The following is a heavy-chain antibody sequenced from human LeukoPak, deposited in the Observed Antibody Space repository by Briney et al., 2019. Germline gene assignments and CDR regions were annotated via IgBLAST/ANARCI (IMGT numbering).Heavy chain of an antibody. Sequence: PSETLSLTCTISSGSISSSSYYWGWIRRPPGKGLEWIADIYYSGSTYYNPSLKSRVSISIDTSNNHFSLRLSSVTAADTALYYCARRRYYDSTGYLDWGQGTLVTVSS. CDR2: IYYSGST. CDR1: SGSISSSSYY. CDR3: ARRRYYDSTGYLD. V-gene: IGHV4-39*02. D-gene: IGHD3-22*01. J-gene: IGHJ1*01.